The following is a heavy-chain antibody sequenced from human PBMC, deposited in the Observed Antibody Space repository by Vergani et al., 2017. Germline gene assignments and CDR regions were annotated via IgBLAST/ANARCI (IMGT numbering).Heavy chain of an antibody. CDR3: AREMNAYYDFWSGYYTQYYFDY. CDR1: GFTFDDYS. CDR2: INWNGGST. V-gene: IGHV3-20*04. D-gene: IGHD3-3*01. J-gene: IGHJ4*02. Sequence: EVQLVESGGGVVRPGGSLRLSCAASGFTFDDYSMSWVRQAPGKGLEWVSGINWNGGSTGYADSVKGRFTISRDNAKNSLYLQMNSLRAEDTALYYCAREMNAYYDFWSGYYTQYYFDYWGQGTLVTVSS.